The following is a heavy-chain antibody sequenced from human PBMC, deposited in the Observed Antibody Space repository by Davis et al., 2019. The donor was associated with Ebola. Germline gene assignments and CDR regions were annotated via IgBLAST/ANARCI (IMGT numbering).Heavy chain of an antibody. Sequence: ASVKVSCKASGYTLTGYYMHWVRQAPGQGLEWMGWINPNSGGTNYAQKFQGRVTITRDTSISTAYMELSRLRSEDTAVYYCARGNYDFWSGISWDYYYGMDVWGQGTTVTVSS. D-gene: IGHD3-3*01. V-gene: IGHV1-2*02. J-gene: IGHJ6*02. CDR3: ARGNYDFWSGISWDYYYGMDV. CDR1: GYTLTGYY. CDR2: INPNSGGT.